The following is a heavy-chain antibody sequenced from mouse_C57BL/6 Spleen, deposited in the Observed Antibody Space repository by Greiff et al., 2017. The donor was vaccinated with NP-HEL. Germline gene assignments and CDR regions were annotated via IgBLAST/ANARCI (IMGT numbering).Heavy chain of an antibody. J-gene: IGHJ2*01. D-gene: IGHD2-3*01. V-gene: IGHV10-1*01. CDR1: GFSFNTYA. CDR2: IRSKSNNYAT. Sequence: EVKLMESGGGLVQPKGSLKLSCAASGFSFNTYAMNWVRQAPGKGLEWVARIRSKSNNYATYYADSVKDRFTISRDDSESMLYLQMNNLKTEDTAMYYCVRHLDDLADYFDYWGQGTTLTVSS. CDR3: VRHLDDLADYFDY.